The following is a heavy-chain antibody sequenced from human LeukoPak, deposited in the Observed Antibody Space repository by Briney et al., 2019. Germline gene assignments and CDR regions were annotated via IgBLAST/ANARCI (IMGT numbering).Heavy chain of an antibody. CDR1: GGSISSGDYY. Sequence: TLSLTCTVSGGSISSGDYYWGWLRQPPGRGREGIGYIYYSGSTYYNPSLKRRVTISVNTSKNQFSLKLSSVTAADTAVYYCAREVDDSSGYRYFDYWGQGTLVTVSS. V-gene: IGHV4-30-4*01. CDR3: AREVDDSSGYRYFDY. CDR2: IYYSGST. D-gene: IGHD3-22*01. J-gene: IGHJ4*02.